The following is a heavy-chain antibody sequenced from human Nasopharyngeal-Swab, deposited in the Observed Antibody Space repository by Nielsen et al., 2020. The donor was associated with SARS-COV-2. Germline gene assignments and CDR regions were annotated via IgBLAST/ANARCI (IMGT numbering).Heavy chain of an antibody. CDR3: ASVPIRFLEPRFDP. Sequence: ESLKISCAASGFTFSSYWMSWIRQPPGKGLEWIGYIYYSGSTNYNPSLKSRVTISVDTSKNQFSLKLSSVTAADTAVYYCASVPIRFLEPRFDPWGQGTLVTVSS. V-gene: IGHV4-59*12. CDR1: GFTFSSYW. D-gene: IGHD3-3*01. J-gene: IGHJ5*02. CDR2: IYYSGST.